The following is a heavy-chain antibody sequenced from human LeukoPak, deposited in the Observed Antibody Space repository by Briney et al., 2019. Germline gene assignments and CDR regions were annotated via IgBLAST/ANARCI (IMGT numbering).Heavy chain of an antibody. J-gene: IGHJ4*02. Sequence: PGGSLRLSCAASGFSFSSASMNWVRQTPGKGLEWVSYISGGSDAIYYADSVKGRFTISRDNAKRSLYLQLNNVRAEDTAVYYCARGSQWSSWDWGQGTLVTVSS. CDR3: ARGSQWSSWD. CDR1: GFSFSSAS. V-gene: IGHV3-48*01. D-gene: IGHD2-15*01. CDR2: ISGGSDAI.